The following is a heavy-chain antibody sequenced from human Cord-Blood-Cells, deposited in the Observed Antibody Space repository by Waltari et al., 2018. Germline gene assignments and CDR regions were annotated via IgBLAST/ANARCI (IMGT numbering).Heavy chain of an antibody. D-gene: IGHD6-6*01. J-gene: IGHJ3*02. CDR2: IYPGDSDT. V-gene: IGHV5-51*01. Sequence: EVQLVQSGAEVKKPGESLKISCKGAGYSFTSYWIGWVRELPGQGLVWSGIIYPGDSDTRYSPFFKAQVTSTADKSISTACLKWSSLKASDTAMYDCARHWPSMAARFDAFDIWGHGTMVTVSS. CDR1: GYSFTSYW. CDR3: ARHWPSMAARFDAFDI.